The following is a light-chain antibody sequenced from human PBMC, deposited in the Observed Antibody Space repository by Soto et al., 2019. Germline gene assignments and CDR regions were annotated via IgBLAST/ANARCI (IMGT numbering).Light chain of an antibody. CDR2: EVR. Sequence: SALTQPASVSGSPGQSITISCTGTSSDVGIYKYVSWYQQHPGKAPNLMIYEVRNRPSGVSNRFSGSKSGNTASLTISGLQAEDEADYYCSSYTSSSTVVFGGGTKLTVL. CDR1: SSDVGIYKY. V-gene: IGLV2-14*01. CDR3: SSYTSSSTVV. J-gene: IGLJ2*01.